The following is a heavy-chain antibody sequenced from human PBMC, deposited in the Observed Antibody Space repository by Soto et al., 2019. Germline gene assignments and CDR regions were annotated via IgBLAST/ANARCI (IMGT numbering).Heavy chain of an antibody. CDR1: GFTFNDFA. D-gene: IGHD3-10*01. Sequence: GGSLRLSCAASGFTFNDFALHWVRQAPGKGLEWVSGINWNSGNIAYAYSVKGRFTISRDNAKNSLYLQMNSLRVEDTALYYCARAVEYSYGSGSQGPFDYWGPGTLVTVSS. CDR3: ARAVEYSYGSGSQGPFDY. V-gene: IGHV3-9*01. J-gene: IGHJ4*02. CDR2: INWNSGNI.